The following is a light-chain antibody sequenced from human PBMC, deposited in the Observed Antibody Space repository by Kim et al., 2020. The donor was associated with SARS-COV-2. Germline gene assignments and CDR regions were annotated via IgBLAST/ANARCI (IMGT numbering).Light chain of an antibody. CDR1: QTVNNW. V-gene: IGKV1-5*03. Sequence: ASVGDRVTLTCRASQTVNNWLAWYKQRPGKAPTLLIYKASTLESGVPSRFSGSGSGTEFTLTISSLQPDDFASYYCQEYNTYSRTFGQGTKVDIK. J-gene: IGKJ1*01. CDR2: KAS. CDR3: QEYNTYSRT.